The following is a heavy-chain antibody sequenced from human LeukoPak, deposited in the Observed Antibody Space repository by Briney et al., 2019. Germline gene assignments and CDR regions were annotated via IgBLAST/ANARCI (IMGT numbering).Heavy chain of an antibody. CDR2: FDPEDGET. Sequence: ASVKVSCKVSGYTLTELSMHWVRQAPGKGLEWMGGFDPEDGETIYAQKFQGRVTITADESTSTAHMELSSLRSEDTAVYYCARDSSSYDILTGYLGNWGQGTLVTVSS. V-gene: IGHV1-24*01. CDR1: GYTLTELS. CDR3: ARDSSSYDILTGYLGN. D-gene: IGHD3-9*01. J-gene: IGHJ4*02.